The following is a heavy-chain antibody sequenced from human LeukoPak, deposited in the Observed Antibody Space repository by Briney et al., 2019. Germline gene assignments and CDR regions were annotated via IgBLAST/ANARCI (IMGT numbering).Heavy chain of an antibody. V-gene: IGHV4-4*02. CDR3: ARNLVGDYYYYYMDV. CDR2: IYHSGST. J-gene: IGHJ6*03. CDR1: GGSISSGTW. D-gene: IGHD1-26*01. Sequence: PSGTLSLTCGVSGGSISSGTWWSWVRQPPGKGLEWIGEIYHSGSTNYNPSLKSRVTISVDKSKNQFSLKLNSVTAADTAVYYCARNLVGDYYYYYMDVWGKGTTVTVSS.